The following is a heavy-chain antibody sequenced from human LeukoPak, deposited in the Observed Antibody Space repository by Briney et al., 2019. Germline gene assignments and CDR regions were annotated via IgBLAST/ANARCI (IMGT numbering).Heavy chain of an antibody. CDR3: ASEVSDAFDI. J-gene: IGHJ3*02. CDR2: FDPEDGET. D-gene: IGHD3-3*01. V-gene: IGHV1-24*01. CDR1: GYTLTELS. Sequence: GASVKVSCKVSGYTLTELSMHWVRQAPGKGLEWMGGFDPEDGETIYAQKFQGRVTITADESTSTAYMELSSLRSEDTAVYYCASEVSDAFDIWGQGTMVTVSS.